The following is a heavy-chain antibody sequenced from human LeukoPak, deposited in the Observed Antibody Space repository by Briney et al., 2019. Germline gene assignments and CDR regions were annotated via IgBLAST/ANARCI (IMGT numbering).Heavy chain of an antibody. Sequence: PGGSLRLSCAASGFTFSSYSMNWVRQAPGKGLEWVSYISSSSSSTNYADSVKGRFTISRDNAKRSLYLQMNSLRAEDTAVYYCARDQRPYDILTGYYDYWGQGTLVTVSS. J-gene: IGHJ4*02. CDR2: ISSSSSST. CDR1: GFTFSSYS. D-gene: IGHD3-9*01. CDR3: ARDQRPYDILTGYYDY. V-gene: IGHV3-48*04.